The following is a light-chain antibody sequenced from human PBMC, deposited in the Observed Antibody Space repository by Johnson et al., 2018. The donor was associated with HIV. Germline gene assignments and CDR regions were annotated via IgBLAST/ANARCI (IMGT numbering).Light chain of an antibody. V-gene: IGLV1-51*01. CDR1: SSNIGNNY. Sequence: QSVLTQPPSVSAAPGQKVTISCSGSSSNIGNNYVSWYQQLPGTAPKLLIYDNNKRPAGLPDRFSGSKSGTSATLGITGLQPRDEAEYYCGTWDSSLSAAGVFGTGTKVTVL. J-gene: IGLJ1*01. CDR3: GTWDSSLSAAGV. CDR2: DNN.